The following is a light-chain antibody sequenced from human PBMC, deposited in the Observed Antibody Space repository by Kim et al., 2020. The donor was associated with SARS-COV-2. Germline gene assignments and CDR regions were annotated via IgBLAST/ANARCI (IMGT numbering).Light chain of an antibody. CDR1: QSVSSN. CDR2: GAS. J-gene: IGKJ1*01. V-gene: IGKV3-15*01. Sequence: SPGETATLSCRARQSVSSNIAWYQQKPGQAPRLLIYGASTRATGIPARFSGSGSGTDFTLTISSLQSEDLAVYHCQQYDDWPPWTFGQGTKVDIK. CDR3: QQYDDWPPWT.